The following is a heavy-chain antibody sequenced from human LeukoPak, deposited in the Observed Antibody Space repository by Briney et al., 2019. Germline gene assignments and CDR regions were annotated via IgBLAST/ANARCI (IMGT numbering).Heavy chain of an antibody. CDR2: ISHSSGFT. V-gene: IGHV3-11*03. CDR3: AKLFKAYSSSWIDY. J-gene: IGHJ4*02. Sequence: GGSLRLSCAASGFTFSDYYMSWIRQAPGQGLEWVAYISHSSGFTNYADSVKGRFAISRDNAKNSLYLQMDSLRSEDTAIYYCAKLFKAYSSSWIDYWGQGNLVTVSS. CDR1: GFTFSDYY. D-gene: IGHD6-13*01.